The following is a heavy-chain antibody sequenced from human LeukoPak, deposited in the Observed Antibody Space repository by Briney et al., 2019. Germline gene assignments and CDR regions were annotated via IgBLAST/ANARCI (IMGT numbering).Heavy chain of an antibody. V-gene: IGHV4-4*07. CDR2: IYSRVT. Sequence: PSETLSLTCTVSGGSISNYYLSWIRQPAGKGLEWIGRIYSRVTTYNPSLKSRVTMSADTSRNHVSLTLNSVTAADTAVYYCAALYDYAIDYWGQGTLVTVSS. CDR3: AALYDYAIDY. D-gene: IGHD4-17*01. J-gene: IGHJ4*02. CDR1: GGSISNYY.